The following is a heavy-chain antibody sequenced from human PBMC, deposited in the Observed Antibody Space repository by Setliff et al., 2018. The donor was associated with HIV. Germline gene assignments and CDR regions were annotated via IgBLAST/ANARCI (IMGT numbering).Heavy chain of an antibody. CDR3: ARSPLYSGYERYYFDY. CDR1: GGSISSFY. J-gene: IGHJ4*01. CDR2: IYYSGST. D-gene: IGHD5-12*01. V-gene: IGHV4-59*01. Sequence: PSETLSLTCTVSGGSISSFYWTWIRQPPGKGLEWIGYIYYSGSTNYNPSLKSRLTISVDTSKNQVSLKLSSVTAADTAVYYCARSPLYSGYERYYFDYWGQGTQVTAPQ.